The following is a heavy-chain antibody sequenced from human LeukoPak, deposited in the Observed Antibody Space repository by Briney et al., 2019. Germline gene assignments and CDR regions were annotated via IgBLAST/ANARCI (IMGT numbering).Heavy chain of an antibody. CDR1: GGSISSHY. D-gene: IGHD5-18*01. J-gene: IGHJ4*02. V-gene: IGHV4-59*11. CDR2: LFDSVNT. CDR3: ATIKRGSIFGYFDF. Sequence: SETLSLTCTVSGGSISSHYWSWIRQPPGKGLEWIAYLFDSVNTKDNPSLQSRLTLSADTSKNQFSLRLSAVTAADTAVYYCATIKRGSIFGYFDFWGQGIKVTVSS.